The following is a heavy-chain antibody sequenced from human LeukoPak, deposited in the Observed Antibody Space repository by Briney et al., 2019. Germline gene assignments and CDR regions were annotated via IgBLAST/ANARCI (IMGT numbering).Heavy chain of an antibody. CDR3: ARSEYNWNDVEGYYFDY. J-gene: IGHJ4*02. CDR1: GGTFSSYA. CDR2: IIPIFGTA. Sequence: SVKVSCKASGGTFSSYAISWVRQAPGQGLEWMGGIIPIFGTAKYAQKFQGRVTITADESTSTAYMELSSLRSEDTAVYYCARSEYNWNDVEGYYFDYWGQGTLVTVSS. D-gene: IGHD1-1*01. V-gene: IGHV1-69*13.